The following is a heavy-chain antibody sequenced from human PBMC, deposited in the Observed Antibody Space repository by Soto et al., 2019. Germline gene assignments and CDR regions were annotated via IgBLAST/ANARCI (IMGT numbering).Heavy chain of an antibody. D-gene: IGHD5-12*01. V-gene: IGHV3-53*01. CDR3: ARVLGDGYNYAFDY. J-gene: IGHJ4*02. CDR2: IYSGGST. CDR1: GFTVSSNY. Sequence: PGGSLRLSCAASGFTVSSNYMSWVRQAPGKGLEWVSVIYSGGSTYYADSVKGRFTISRDNSKNTLYLQMNSLRAEDTAVYYCARVLGDGYNYAFDYWGQGTLVTVSS.